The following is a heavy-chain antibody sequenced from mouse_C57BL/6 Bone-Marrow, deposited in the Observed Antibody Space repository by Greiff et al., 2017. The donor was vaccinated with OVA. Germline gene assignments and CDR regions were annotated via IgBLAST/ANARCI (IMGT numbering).Heavy chain of an antibody. CDR1: GFSLTSYG. Sequence: QVQLQQSGPGLVQPSQSLSITCTVSGFSLTSYGVHWVRQSPGKGLEWLGVIWSGGSTDYNAAFISRLSISKDNSKSQVFFKMNSLQADDTAIYYCARNPNYYGSSHWYFDVWGTGTTVTVSS. D-gene: IGHD1-1*01. CDR3: ARNPNYYGSSHWYFDV. J-gene: IGHJ1*03. V-gene: IGHV2-2*01. CDR2: IWSGGST.